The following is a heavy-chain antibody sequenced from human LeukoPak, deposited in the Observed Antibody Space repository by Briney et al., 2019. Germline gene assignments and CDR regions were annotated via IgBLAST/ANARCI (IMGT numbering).Heavy chain of an antibody. D-gene: IGHD6-13*01. CDR1: GFTFSSYA. V-gene: IGHV3-23*01. CDR2: ISGSGGST. J-gene: IGHJ4*02. Sequence: GGSPRLSCAASGFTFSSYAMSWVRQAPGKGLEWVSAISGSGGSTYYADSVKGRFTISRDNSKDTLYLQMNSLRAEDTAVYYCAKQGQSSSWSNFDYWGQGTLVTVSS. CDR3: AKQGQSSSWSNFDY.